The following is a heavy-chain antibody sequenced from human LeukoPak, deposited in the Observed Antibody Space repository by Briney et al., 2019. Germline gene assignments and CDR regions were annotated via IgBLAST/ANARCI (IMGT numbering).Heavy chain of an antibody. Sequence: PSETLSLTCTVSGGSISISYWSWIRQPPGKGLEWIGDIYYSGTTNYNPSLKSRLTISLDTSKNQSSLRLTSVTAADTAVYYCAIIDAVAATPTSFDYWGQGTLVTLSS. CDR2: IYYSGTT. J-gene: IGHJ4*02. CDR1: GGSISISY. V-gene: IGHV4-59*01. CDR3: AIIDAVAATPTSFDY. D-gene: IGHD6-19*01.